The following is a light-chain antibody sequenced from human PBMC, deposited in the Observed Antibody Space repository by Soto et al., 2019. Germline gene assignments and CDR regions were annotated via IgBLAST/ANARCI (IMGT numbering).Light chain of an antibody. CDR2: DDS. Sequence: SYELTQPPSVSVDPGQTARITCGGNNIGSKSVHWYQQKPGQAPVLVVSDDSDRPSGIPELFSGSNSGNTATLTISRVEAGDEADYYCQVWDSSSDHVVFGGGTKLTVL. CDR3: QVWDSSSDHVV. J-gene: IGLJ2*01. V-gene: IGLV3-21*02. CDR1: NIGSKS.